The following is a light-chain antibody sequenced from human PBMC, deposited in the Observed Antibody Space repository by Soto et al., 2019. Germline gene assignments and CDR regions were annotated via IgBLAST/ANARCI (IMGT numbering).Light chain of an antibody. J-gene: IGKJ1*01. V-gene: IGKV1-39*01. CDR3: QQSYSTPWT. Sequence: TQIRQSRCSRSASVGARVTITCLATQSVAKYVNWYQQKPGQAPNLLIYTSSNLQSGVPSRFTGSGFATDFTLTISSLQPEDFASYYCQQSYSTPWTFGQGTKVDI. CDR2: TSS. CDR1: QSVAKY.